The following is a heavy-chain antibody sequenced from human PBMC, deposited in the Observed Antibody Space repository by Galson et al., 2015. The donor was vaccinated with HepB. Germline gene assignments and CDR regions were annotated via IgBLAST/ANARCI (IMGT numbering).Heavy chain of an antibody. D-gene: IGHD5-18*01. V-gene: IGHV7-4-1*02. Sequence: SVKVSCKASRYTFTNYAMNWVRQAPGQGLEWMGWINTNTGNPTYAQGFTGRFVFSLDTSVSTAYLQISSLKAEDTAVYYCARIQLWLRTVYYYYGMDVWGQRNTVNVSS. CDR3: ARIQLWLRTVYYYYGMDV. CDR2: INTNTGNP. J-gene: IGHJ6*02. CDR1: RYTFTNYA.